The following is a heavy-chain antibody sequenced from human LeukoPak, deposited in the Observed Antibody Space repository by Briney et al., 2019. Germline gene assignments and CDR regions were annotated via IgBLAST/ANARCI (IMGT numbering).Heavy chain of an antibody. CDR1: GGSISSYY. D-gene: IGHD1-26*01. CDR2: IYYSGST. CDR3: ARVGATSHDAFDI. Sequence: SENLSLTCTVSGGSISSYYWSWIRQPPGKGLEWIGYIYYSGSTNYNPSLKSRVTISVDTSKNTFSLKLSSVTAADTAVYYCARVGATSHDAFDIWGQGTMVTVSS. J-gene: IGHJ3*02. V-gene: IGHV4-59*01.